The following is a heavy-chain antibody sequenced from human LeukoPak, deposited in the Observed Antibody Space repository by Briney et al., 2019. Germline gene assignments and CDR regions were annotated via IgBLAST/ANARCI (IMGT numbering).Heavy chain of an antibody. CDR3: ARETVTTVTTYALDI. CDR1: GFTFSSHW. J-gene: IGHJ3*02. D-gene: IGHD4-17*01. CDR2: IKQDGSEK. Sequence: GGSLRLSCAVSGFTFSSHWMSWVRQAPGKGLEWVANIKQDGSEKYYVDSVKGRFTISRDNSKNTLYLQMNSLRAEDTAVYYCARETVTTVTTYALDIWGQGTMVTVSS. V-gene: IGHV3-7*05.